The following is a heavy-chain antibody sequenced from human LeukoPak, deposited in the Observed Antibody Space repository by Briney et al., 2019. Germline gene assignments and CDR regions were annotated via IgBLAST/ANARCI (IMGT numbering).Heavy chain of an antibody. CDR2: ISTSSRYI. V-gene: IGHV3-21*01. D-gene: IGHD4-11*01. CDR1: GFTLSNYD. Sequence: PGGSLRLSCAASGFTLSNYDMNWVRQAPGKGLEWVSSISTSSRYIYYKDSVRGRFTISRDDAKNSLYLEMNSLRAEDTAVYYCAKDIQRGFDYTNSLDSWGQGTLVIVSS. CDR3: AKDIQRGFDYTNSLDS. J-gene: IGHJ4*02.